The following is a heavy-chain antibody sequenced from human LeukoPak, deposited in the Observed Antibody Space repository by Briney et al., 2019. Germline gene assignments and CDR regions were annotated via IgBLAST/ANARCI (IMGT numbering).Heavy chain of an antibody. J-gene: IGHJ6*02. Sequence: GGSLRLSCAASRFTFSTYGMHWARQAPGKGLEWVALISYDGINKYYADSVKGRFTVSRDNSKSTLYLQVNSLRAEDTAVYYCARDSDGMSVWGLGTTVTVSS. CDR3: ARDSDGMSV. CDR1: RFTFSTYG. CDR2: ISYDGINK. V-gene: IGHV3-30*03.